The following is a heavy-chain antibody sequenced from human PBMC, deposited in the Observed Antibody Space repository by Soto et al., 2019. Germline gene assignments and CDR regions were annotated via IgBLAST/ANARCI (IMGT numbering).Heavy chain of an antibody. V-gene: IGHV4-39*01. CDR3: ARHSGAVAGILDY. D-gene: IGHD6-19*01. Sequence: SETLSLTCTVSGDSISSSPYYWGWIRQPPGKGLEWIGNIYYSGATNYNPSLRSRVTISEDTSKNQFSLKLSSVTAADTAVYYCARHSGAVAGILDYWGQGTLVTVSS. J-gene: IGHJ4*02. CDR1: GDSISSSPYY. CDR2: IYYSGAT.